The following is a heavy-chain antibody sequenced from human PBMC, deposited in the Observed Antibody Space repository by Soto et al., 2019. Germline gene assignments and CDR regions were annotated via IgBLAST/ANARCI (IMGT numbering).Heavy chain of an antibody. CDR3: EGSGTYGASRSGMDG. D-gene: IGHD2-8*01. J-gene: IGHJ6*02. Sequence: QVQLVQSGAEVKEPGSSVKVSCEASGGSFETFIMNWVRQTPGRGLEWMGGVVPILGTPTYAERFKGKVKISATRSAGTTKMEVTSLRSEDSGIYSCEGSGTYGASRSGMDGWGQGPTVIVSS. CDR2: VVPILGTP. V-gene: IGHV1-69*01. CDR1: GGSFETFI.